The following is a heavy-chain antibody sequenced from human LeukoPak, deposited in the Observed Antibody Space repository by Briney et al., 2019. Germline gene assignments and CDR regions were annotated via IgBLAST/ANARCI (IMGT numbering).Heavy chain of an antibody. CDR1: GGSISSYY. CDR2: IYYSVST. V-gene: IGHV4-59*01. J-gene: IGHJ5*02. CDR3: ARSSKKTTVPNPNNWFDP. D-gene: IGHD4-17*01. Sequence: PSETLSLTCTVSGGSISSYYWSWIRQPPGKGLEWIGYIYYSVSTNYNLSLKSRVTISVDTSKNQFSLKLSSVTAADTAVYYCARSSKKTTVPNPNNWFDPWGQGTLVTVSS.